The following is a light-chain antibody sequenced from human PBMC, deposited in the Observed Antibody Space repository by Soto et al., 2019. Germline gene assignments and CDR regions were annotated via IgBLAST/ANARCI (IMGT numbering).Light chain of an antibody. CDR1: QGISNY. V-gene: IGKV1-27*01. J-gene: IGKJ4*01. CDR3: QKDNSAPLT. CDR2: AAA. Sequence: DIQMTQSPSSLSASVGDRVTITCRASQGISNYLAWYQQQPGKVPNRLIYAAATLQSGVPSRFTVSGSGTDFNLTISSLQPEDVATSSCQKDNSAPLTFGGGTKVEIK.